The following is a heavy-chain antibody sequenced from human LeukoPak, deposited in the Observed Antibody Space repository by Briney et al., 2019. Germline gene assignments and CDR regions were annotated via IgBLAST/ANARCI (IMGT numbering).Heavy chain of an antibody. J-gene: IGHJ4*02. D-gene: IGHD3-16*01. CDR2: ISGSGGST. Sequence: GGPLRLSCAASGFTFSSYAMSWVRQAPGKGLEWVSAISGSGGSTYYADSVKGRFTISRDNSKNTLYLQMNSLRAEDTAVYYCAKAYVWGTYFDYWGQGTLVTVSS. CDR1: GFTFSSYA. CDR3: AKAYVWGTYFDY. V-gene: IGHV3-23*01.